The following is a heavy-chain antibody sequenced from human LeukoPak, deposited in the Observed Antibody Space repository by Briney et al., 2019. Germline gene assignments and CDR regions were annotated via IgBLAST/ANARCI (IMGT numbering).Heavy chain of an antibody. CDR2: ISDSGGGT. Sequence: GGSLRLSCAASGFTFNNFAMTWVRQAPGKGLQWVSAISDSGGGTYYADSVKGRFTISRDNSKNMLYLQMNSPRVEDTAVYYCTKDWSASYWGQGTLVTVSS. CDR3: TKDWSASY. J-gene: IGHJ4*02. V-gene: IGHV3-23*01. CDR1: GFTFNNFA.